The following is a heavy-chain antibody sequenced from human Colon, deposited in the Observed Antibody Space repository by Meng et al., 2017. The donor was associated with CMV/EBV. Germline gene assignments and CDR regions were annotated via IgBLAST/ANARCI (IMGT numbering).Heavy chain of an antibody. CDR3: TKDRSGSYYECDF. CDR1: GFTFDDYA. J-gene: IGHJ4*02. CDR2: ITWNSAGV. Sequence: SLRLSCAASGFTFDDYAMHWVRQAPGKGLEWVSGITWNSAGVRYADSVKGRFTISRDNAKSSLYLEMNSLRSDDTALYYCTKDRSGSYYECDFWGRGTLVTVSS. V-gene: IGHV3-9*01. D-gene: IGHD1-26*01.